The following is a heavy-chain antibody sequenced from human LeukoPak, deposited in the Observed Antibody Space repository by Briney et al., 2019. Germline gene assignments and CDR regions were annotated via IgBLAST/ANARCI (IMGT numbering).Heavy chain of an antibody. J-gene: IGHJ4*02. Sequence: GGSLRLSCAASGFTFSSYWLHWVRQVPGKGLVWVSRINSDGSSTTYADSVKGRFTISRDNAKNTLYLQMNSLRAEDTAVYYCARTHGGNSNFDYWGQGTLVTVSS. CDR3: ARTHGGNSNFDY. CDR1: GFTFSSYW. V-gene: IGHV3-74*01. D-gene: IGHD4-23*01. CDR2: INSDGSST.